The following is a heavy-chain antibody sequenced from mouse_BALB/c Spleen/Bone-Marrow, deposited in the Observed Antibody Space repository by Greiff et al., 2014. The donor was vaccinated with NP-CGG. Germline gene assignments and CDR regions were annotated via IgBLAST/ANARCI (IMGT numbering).Heavy chain of an antibody. D-gene: IGHD2-4*01. CDR2: ISSGGSYT. Sequence: DVMLVESGGDLVKPGGSLKLSCAASGFTFSSYGMSWVRQTSDERLEWVATISSGGSYTYYPDSVKGRFTISRDNAKNTLYLQMSSLKSEDAAMYYCARGGLRRNIAYAMDYWSQGTSVTVSS. V-gene: IGHV5-6*02. CDR3: ARGGLRRNIAYAMDY. CDR1: GFTFSSYG. J-gene: IGHJ4*01.